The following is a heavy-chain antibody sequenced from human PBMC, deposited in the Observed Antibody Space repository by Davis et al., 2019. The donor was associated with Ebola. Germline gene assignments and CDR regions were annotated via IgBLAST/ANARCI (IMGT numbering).Heavy chain of an antibody. V-gene: IGHV3-9*03. CDR3: AKGGSPYSSSAESNWFDP. Sequence: SLKISCAASGFTFDDYAMHWVRQAPGKGLEWVSGISWNSGSIGYADSVKGRFTISRDNAKNSLYLQMNSLRAEDMALYYCAKGGSPYSSSAESNWFDPWGQGTLVTVSS. J-gene: IGHJ5*02. CDR1: GFTFDDYA. CDR2: ISWNSGSI. D-gene: IGHD6-6*01.